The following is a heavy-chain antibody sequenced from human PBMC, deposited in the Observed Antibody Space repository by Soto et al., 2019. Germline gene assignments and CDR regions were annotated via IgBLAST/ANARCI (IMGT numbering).Heavy chain of an antibody. CDR3: MIKVTYNVLARTCPLDY. D-gene: IGHD3-9*01. CDR2: VYYTGTT. J-gene: IGHJ4*02. V-gene: IGHV4-39*01. CDR1: GGSISTSDHY. Sequence: QLQLQESGPGLVKPSETLSLTCTVSGGSISTSDHYWGWIRQSPGKGLEWIGSVYYTGTTYYNASLKSRVTVPVDTSKNHLALKLRSVPASDTAVSYRMIKVTYNVLARTCPLDYWGQGYVVIVSS.